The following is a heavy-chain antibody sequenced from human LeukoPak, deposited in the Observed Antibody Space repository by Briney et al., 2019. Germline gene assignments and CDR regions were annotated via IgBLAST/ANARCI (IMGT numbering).Heavy chain of an antibody. CDR3: AKRPSDYGDYVTYFDH. CDR2: ISDDGRSK. V-gene: IGHV3-30*18. Sequence: PGRSLRLSRGASGFSFISYGMHWVRQAPGKGLEWVGVISDDGRSKDYADSVKGRFTISRDNSKDTLYLQMNSLRAEDTAVYYCAKRPSDYGDYVTYFDHWGQGTLVTVSS. CDR1: GFSFISYG. J-gene: IGHJ4*02. D-gene: IGHD4-17*01.